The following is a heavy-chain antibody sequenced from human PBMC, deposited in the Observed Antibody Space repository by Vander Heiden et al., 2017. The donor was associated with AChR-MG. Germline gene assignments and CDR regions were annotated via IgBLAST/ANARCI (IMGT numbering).Heavy chain of an antibody. CDR3: ARGESGITVAKFEY. D-gene: IGHD6-19*01. CDR2: TYYRSKWYS. CDR1: GDSVSSNSAS. J-gene: IGHJ4*02. Sequence: PGLVKPSQTLSLTCAISGDSVSSNSASWNWIRQSPSRGLEWLGRTYYRSKWYSDSSISVKSRITVNSDTSKSQFSLQLNSVTPEDTAVCYCARGESGITVAKFEYWGQGNLVIVSS. V-gene: IGHV6-1*01.